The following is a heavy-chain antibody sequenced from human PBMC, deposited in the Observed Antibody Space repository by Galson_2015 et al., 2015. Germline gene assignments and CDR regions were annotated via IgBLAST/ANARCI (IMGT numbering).Heavy chain of an antibody. CDR2: MNPNSGNT. Sequence: SVKVSCKASGYTFTSYDINWVRQATGQGLEWMGWMNPNSGNTGYAQKFQGRVTMTRNTSISTAYMELSSLRSEDTAVYYCARGYYDILTGYSCFDYWGQGTLVTISS. CDR3: ARGYYDILTGYSCFDY. CDR1: GYTFTSYD. J-gene: IGHJ4*02. D-gene: IGHD3-9*01. V-gene: IGHV1-8*01.